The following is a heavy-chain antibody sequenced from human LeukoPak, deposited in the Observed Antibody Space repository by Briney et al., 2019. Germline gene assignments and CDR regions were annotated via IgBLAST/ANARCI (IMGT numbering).Heavy chain of an antibody. CDR2: ISSSSSYT. V-gene: IGHV3-11*03. CDR1: GFTFSDYW. D-gene: IGHD6-19*01. Sequence: GGSLRLSCAASGFTFSDYWMHWVRQAPGKGLEWVSCISSSSSYTNYADSVKGRFTISRDNGKNSLYLQMNSLRAEDTAVYYCARSGATVPGSSFYWGQGTLVTVSS. J-gene: IGHJ4*02. CDR3: ARSGATVPGSSFY.